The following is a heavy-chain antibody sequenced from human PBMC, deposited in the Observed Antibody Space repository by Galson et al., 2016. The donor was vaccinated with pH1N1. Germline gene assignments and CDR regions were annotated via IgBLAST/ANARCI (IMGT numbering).Heavy chain of an antibody. CDR1: GGSINNYY. V-gene: IGHV4-4*09. J-gene: IGHJ4*02. CDR3: TRGRASSGERVCDY. CDR2: IHSNGAT. D-gene: IGHD3-16*01. Sequence: ETLSLTCTVSGGSINNYYWSWIRQPPGRGLEWIGFIHSNGATNYKPSLKSRLTMSIDTSKNQFSLRLSSVTAADTAIYYCTRGRASSGERVCDYWGQGALVTVAS.